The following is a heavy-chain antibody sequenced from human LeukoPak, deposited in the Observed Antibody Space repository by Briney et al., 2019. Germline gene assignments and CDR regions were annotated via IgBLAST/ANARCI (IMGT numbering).Heavy chain of an antibody. V-gene: IGHV4-34*01. CDR1: GGSFSGYY. J-gene: IGHJ4*02. Sequence: SETLSLTCAVYGGSFSGYYWSWIRQPPGKGLEWIGEINHSGSTNYNPSLKSRVTISVDTSKNQFSLKLSSVTAADTAVYYCARDREIFGVVIPYYFDYWGQGTLVTVSS. CDR3: ARDREIFGVVIPYYFDY. CDR2: INHSGST. D-gene: IGHD3-3*01.